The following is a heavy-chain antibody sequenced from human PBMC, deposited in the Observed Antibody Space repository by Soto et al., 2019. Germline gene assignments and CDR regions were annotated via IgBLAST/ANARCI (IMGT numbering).Heavy chain of an antibody. CDR2: INPNSGGT. D-gene: IGHD2-15*01. CDR1: GYTFTGYY. CDR3: ARAFLEGYCSGGSCYSTNWFDP. J-gene: IGHJ5*02. Sequence: ASVKVSCKASGYTFTGYYIHCAQQAPGQGHEWMGWINPNSGGTNYAQKFQGWVTMTRDTSISTAYMELSRLRSDDTAVYYCARAFLEGYCSGGSCYSTNWFDPWGQGTLVTVSS. V-gene: IGHV1-2*04.